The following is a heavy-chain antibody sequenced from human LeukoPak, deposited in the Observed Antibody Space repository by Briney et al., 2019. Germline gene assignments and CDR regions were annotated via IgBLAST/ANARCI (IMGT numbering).Heavy chain of an antibody. D-gene: IGHD5-18*01. V-gene: IGHV4-34*01. CDR3: GYSYGRIVDY. Sequence: PSETLSLTCAVYGGSFSGYYWSWIRQPPGKGLEWIGEINHSGSTNYNPSLKSRVTISVDTSKNQFSLKPSSVTAADTAVYYCGYSYGRIVDYWGQGTLVTVSS. CDR1: GGSFSGYY. J-gene: IGHJ4*02. CDR2: INHSGST.